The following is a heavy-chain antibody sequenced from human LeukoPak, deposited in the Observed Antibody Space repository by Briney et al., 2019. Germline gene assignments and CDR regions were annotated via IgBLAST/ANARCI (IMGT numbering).Heavy chain of an antibody. CDR1: GFTFSSYA. Sequence: PGASLRLSCAASGFTFSSYAMHWVRQAPGKGLEWVAVISYDETNKYYADSVKGRFTISRDNSKNTLYLQMNSLRAEDTAVYYCAKGSLIQLWSDWGQGTLVTVSS. CDR3: AKGSLIQLWSD. D-gene: IGHD5-18*01. V-gene: IGHV3-30*04. J-gene: IGHJ4*02. CDR2: ISYDETNK.